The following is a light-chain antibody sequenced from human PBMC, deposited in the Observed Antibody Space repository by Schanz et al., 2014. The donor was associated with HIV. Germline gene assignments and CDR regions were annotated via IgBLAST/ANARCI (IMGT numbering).Light chain of an antibody. CDR2: DVR. Sequence: QSALTQPASVSGSPGQSITISCSGTSSDIGGSDYVSWYQQHPGRAPKVLIYDVRDRPSGVSNRFSGSKSGNTASLTISGLQAEDEAEYYCSSYAGSNNWVFGGGTKLTVL. J-gene: IGLJ3*02. V-gene: IGLV2-14*03. CDR3: SSYAGSNNWV. CDR1: SSDIGGSDY.